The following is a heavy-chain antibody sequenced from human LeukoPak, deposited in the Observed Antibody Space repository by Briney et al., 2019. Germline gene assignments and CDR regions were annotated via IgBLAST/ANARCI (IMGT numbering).Heavy chain of an antibody. V-gene: IGHV5-51*01. D-gene: IGHD2-15*01. Sequence: GESLKISCKGSGYSFSIYWIGWVRQMPGKGLEWMGIIYPGDSDTRYSPSFQGQVTISADKSISTAYLQWTSLKASDTAMYYCARTYCSCCSCYLGYWYFDLWGRGTLVTVSS. J-gene: IGHJ2*01. CDR1: GYSFSIYW. CDR3: ARTYCSCCSCYLGYWYFDL. CDR2: IYPGDSDT.